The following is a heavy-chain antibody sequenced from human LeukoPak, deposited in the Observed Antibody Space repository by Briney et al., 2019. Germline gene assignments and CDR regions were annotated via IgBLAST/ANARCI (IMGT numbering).Heavy chain of an antibody. D-gene: IGHD4-17*01. J-gene: IGHJ4*02. CDR2: ISYDGSNK. Sequence: GGSPRLSCAASGFTFSSYAMHWVRQAPGKGLEWVAVISYDGSNKYYADSVKGRFTISRDNSKNTLYLQMSSLRAEDTAVYHCAKDRWTVTIIGDFDYWGQGTLVTVSS. V-gene: IGHV3-30-3*01. CDR1: GFTFSSYA. CDR3: AKDRWTVTIIGDFDY.